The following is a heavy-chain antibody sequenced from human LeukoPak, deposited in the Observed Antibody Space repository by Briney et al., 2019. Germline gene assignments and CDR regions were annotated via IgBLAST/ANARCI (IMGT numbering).Heavy chain of an antibody. D-gene: IGHD3-10*01. J-gene: IGHJ4*02. V-gene: IGHV3-48*03. CDR1: GFSFSSYE. CDR2: MSGTGRTI. CDR3: ARTRASVPFGY. Sequence: PGGSLRLSCEGSGFSFSSYEMNWVRQAPGKGLEWVSYMSGTGRTIYYADSVKGRFTISRDNARNSLYLQMNSLRAEDTALYYCARTRASVPFGYWGQGTLVTVSS.